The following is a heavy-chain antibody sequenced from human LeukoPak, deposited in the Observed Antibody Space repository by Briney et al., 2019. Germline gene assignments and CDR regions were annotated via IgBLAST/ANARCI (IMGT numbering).Heavy chain of an antibody. CDR1: GDRVSSNSAA. CDR3: ARDLSGYFVS. CDR2: TYYRSKWYN. J-gene: IGHJ5*01. V-gene: IGHV6-1*01. D-gene: IGHD3-22*01. Sequence: SQTLSLTCAISGDRVSSNSAAWNWIRQSPSRGLEWLGRTYYRSKWYNDYAISVKSRITIDPDTSKNQFSLHLNSVTADDTAVYYCARDLSGYFVSWGQGTLVTVSS.